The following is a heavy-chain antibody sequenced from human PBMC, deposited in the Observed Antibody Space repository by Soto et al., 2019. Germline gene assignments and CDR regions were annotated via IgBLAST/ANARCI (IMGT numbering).Heavy chain of an antibody. D-gene: IGHD1-1*01. V-gene: IGHV3-15*01. CDR1: GFTLSDAW. Sequence: GGSLRLSCGASGFTLSDAWMSWVRQAPGKGLEWVGRIKNKIDGGTRDYAAPVKDRFIISTDDSKNTLFLQMNSLKTDDTAVYYCTTGPWNQSPRCYWGQGTLVTVSS. J-gene: IGHJ4*02. CDR3: TTGPWNQSPRCY. CDR2: IKNKIDGGTR.